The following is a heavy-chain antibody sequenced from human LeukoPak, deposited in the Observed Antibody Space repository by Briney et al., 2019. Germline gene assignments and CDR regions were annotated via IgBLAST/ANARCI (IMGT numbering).Heavy chain of an antibody. CDR1: GGTFSSYA. Sequence: ASVKVSCKASGGTFSSYAISWVRQAPGQGLEWMGRIIPILGIANYAQKFQGRVTITADKSTSTAYMELSSLRSEDTAVYYCASLAVITIFGVVIGDFQHWGQGTLVTVSS. D-gene: IGHD3-3*01. CDR2: IIPILGIA. CDR3: ASLAVITIFGVVIGDFQH. J-gene: IGHJ1*01. V-gene: IGHV1-69*04.